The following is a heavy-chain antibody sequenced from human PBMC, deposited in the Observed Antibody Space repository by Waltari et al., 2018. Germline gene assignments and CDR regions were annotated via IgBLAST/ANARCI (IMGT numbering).Heavy chain of an antibody. Sequence: QVQLVQSGAEVKKPGASVKVSCKASGYTFTGYYMHWVRQAPGQGLEWMGWINPNSGGTNYAQKFQGRVTMTRDTSISTAYMELSRLRSDDTAVYYCAYLKRDSSAIGDYFDYWGQGTLVTVSS. CDR3: AYLKRDSSAIGDYFDY. J-gene: IGHJ4*02. D-gene: IGHD3-22*01. CDR1: GYTFTGYY. V-gene: IGHV1-2*02. CDR2: INPNSGGT.